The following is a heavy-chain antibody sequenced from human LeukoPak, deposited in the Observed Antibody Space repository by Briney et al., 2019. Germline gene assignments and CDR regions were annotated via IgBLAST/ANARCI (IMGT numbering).Heavy chain of an antibody. Sequence: PGGSLRLSCSASGFTFSSYAMHWVRQAPGKGLEYASAISSNGGSTYYADSVKGRFTISRDNSKNTLYLQMSSLRAEDTAVYYCVKDADYDILTGYYTPDYWGQGTLVTVSS. CDR2: ISSNGGST. D-gene: IGHD3-9*01. CDR1: GFTFSSYA. J-gene: IGHJ4*02. CDR3: VKDADYDILTGYYTPDY. V-gene: IGHV3-64D*06.